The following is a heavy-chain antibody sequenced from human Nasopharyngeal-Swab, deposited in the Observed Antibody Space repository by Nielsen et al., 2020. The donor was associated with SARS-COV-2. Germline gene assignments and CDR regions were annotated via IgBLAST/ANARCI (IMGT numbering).Heavy chain of an antibody. CDR2: IIPMFGTA. V-gene: IGHV1-69*06. Sequence: SVKVSCKASGDTFSSSAITWVRQAPGQGLEWMGGIIPMFGTADYAQKFQGRVTITADRSTSTAYMEMNSLRSEDTAVYYCARAHPRSCTDGVCFRSQVYNWFDPWGQGTLLPVSS. CDR1: GDTFSSSA. D-gene: IGHD2-8*01. J-gene: IGHJ5*02. CDR3: ARAHPRSCTDGVCFRSQVYNWFDP.